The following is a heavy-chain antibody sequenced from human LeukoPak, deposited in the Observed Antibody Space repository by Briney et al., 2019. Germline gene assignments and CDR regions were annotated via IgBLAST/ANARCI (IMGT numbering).Heavy chain of an antibody. CDR3: ARVLRYDFWSAYYFDY. V-gene: IGHV1-18*01. J-gene: IGHJ4*02. D-gene: IGHD3-3*01. Sequence: ASVKVSCKASGYTFNSYDISWVRQAPGQGLEWMAWISTYNGNTNYAQKVQGRATMTTDTSTSKAYMELRSLRSDDTAVYYCARVLRYDFWSAYYFDYWGQGTLVTVSS. CDR1: GYTFNSYD. CDR2: ISTYNGNT.